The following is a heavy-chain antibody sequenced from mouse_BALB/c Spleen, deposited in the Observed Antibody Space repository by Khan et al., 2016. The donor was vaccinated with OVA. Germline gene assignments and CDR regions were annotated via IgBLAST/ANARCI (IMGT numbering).Heavy chain of an antibody. CDR3: ARGNYYGYYFDY. Sequence: VQLQQSGPGLVKPSQSLSLTCTVTGYSITSGYAWNWIRQFPGNKLEWMGYISYSGVTSYTPSLKSRISITRDTSKKQFFLQLNSVTTEDTATYYCARGNYYGYYFDYWGQGTTLTVSS. V-gene: IGHV3-2*02. J-gene: IGHJ2*01. D-gene: IGHD1-1*01. CDR2: ISYSGVT. CDR1: GYSITSGYA.